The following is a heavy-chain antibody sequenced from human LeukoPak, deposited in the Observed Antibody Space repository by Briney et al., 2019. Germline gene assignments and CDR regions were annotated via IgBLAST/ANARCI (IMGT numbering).Heavy chain of an antibody. CDR2: INHSGST. J-gene: IGHJ5*02. Sequence: SETLSLTCAVYGGSFSGYYWSWIRQPPGKGLEWIGEINHSGSTNYNPSLKSRVTISVDTSKNQFSLKLSSVTAEDTAVYYCAKTPGIAVAGTPVYWFDPWGQGTLVTVSS. CDR3: AKTPGIAVAGTPVYWFDP. D-gene: IGHD6-19*01. CDR1: GGSFSGYY. V-gene: IGHV4-34*01.